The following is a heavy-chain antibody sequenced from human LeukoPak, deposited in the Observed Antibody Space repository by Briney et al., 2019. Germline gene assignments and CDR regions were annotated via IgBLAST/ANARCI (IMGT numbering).Heavy chain of an antibody. J-gene: IGHJ6*03. CDR3: ARRDSGGIYYYYMDV. CDR1: GGSISSYY. D-gene: IGHD2-15*01. V-gene: IGHV4-59*01. CDR2: IYYSGST. Sequence: SETLSLTCTVSGGSISSYYWSWIRQPPGKGLEWIGYIYYSGSTNYNPSLKSRVTISVDTSKNQFSLKLSSVTAADTAVYYCARRDSGGIYYYYMDVWGKGTTVTISS.